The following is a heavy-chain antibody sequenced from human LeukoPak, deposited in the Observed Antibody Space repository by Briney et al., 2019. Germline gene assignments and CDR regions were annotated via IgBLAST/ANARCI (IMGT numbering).Heavy chain of an antibody. CDR3: AREEVYGDYDY. D-gene: IGHD4-17*01. V-gene: IGHV3-21*01. Sequence: GGSLRLSCAASGFNFNAYSMAWVRQAPGKGLEWVSIISRASESIFYADSVKGRFTISRDNAKNSLYLQMNSLRAEDTAVYYCAREEVYGDYDYWGQGTLVTVSS. CDR2: ISRASESI. J-gene: IGHJ4*02. CDR1: GFNFNAYS.